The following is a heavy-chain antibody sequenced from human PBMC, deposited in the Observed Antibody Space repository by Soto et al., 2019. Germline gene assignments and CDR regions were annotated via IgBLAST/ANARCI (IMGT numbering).Heavy chain of an antibody. CDR1: GFTFRSES. Sequence: EVQLVESGGGLVQPGGSLRLSCVVSGFTFRSESMTWVRQAPGKGPEWVAYMYSGSAVICYADSVKGRFTVSRDNDRDSLSLQINGLRDDDAAVDYGARGVGTSWSFPWGQGTLATVSS. D-gene: IGHD6-13*01. CDR3: ARGVGTSWSFP. J-gene: IGHJ5*02. CDR2: MYSGSAVI. V-gene: IGHV3-48*02.